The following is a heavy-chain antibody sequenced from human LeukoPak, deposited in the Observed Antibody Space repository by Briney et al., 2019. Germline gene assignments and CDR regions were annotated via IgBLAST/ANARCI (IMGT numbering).Heavy chain of an antibody. Sequence: PGGSLRLSCAASGFTFCRYAINWVRQAPGKGLEWVSAIRTSGSATYYADSVKGRFTISRDDSKNTLFLQMNSLRAEDTAVYYCARGIVGGLLHALDIWGQGTSVAASS. V-gene: IGHV3-23*01. CDR1: GFTFCRYA. CDR2: IRTSGSAT. D-gene: IGHD1-26*01. J-gene: IGHJ3*02. CDR3: ARGIVGGLLHALDI.